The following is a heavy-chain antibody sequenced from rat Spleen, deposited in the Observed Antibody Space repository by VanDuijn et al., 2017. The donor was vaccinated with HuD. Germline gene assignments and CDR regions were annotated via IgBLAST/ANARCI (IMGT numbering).Heavy chain of an antibody. D-gene: IGHD1-10*01. Sequence: EVRLQESGPGLVKPSQSLSLTCSVTDYSITSSYRWTWIRKFPGNKLEWMGHINSAGNTNYNPSLKSRISITRDTSKNQFFLQVNSVTTEDTATYYCARSGYNNYRGWFTYWGQGVMVTVSS. CDR2: INSAGNT. J-gene: IGHJ2*01. V-gene: IGHV3-3*01. CDR1: DYSITSSYR. CDR3: ARSGYNNYRGWFTY.